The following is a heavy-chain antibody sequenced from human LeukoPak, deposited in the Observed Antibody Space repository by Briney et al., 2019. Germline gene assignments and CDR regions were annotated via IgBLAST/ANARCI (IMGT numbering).Heavy chain of an antibody. D-gene: IGHD5-18*01. CDR3: ARGFAGQLWSLPDYYYYYGMDV. J-gene: IGHJ6*02. CDR1: GGSFSGYY. V-gene: IGHV4-34*01. CDR2: INHSGST. Sequence: PSETLSLTCAVYGGSFSGYYWSWIRQPPGKGLEWIGEINHSGSTNYNPSLKSRVTISVDTSKNQFSLKLSSVTAADTAVYYCARGFAGQLWSLPDYYYYYGMDVWGQETTVTVSS.